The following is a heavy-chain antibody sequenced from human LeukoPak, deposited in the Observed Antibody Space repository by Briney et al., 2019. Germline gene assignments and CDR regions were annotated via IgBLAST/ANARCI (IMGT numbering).Heavy chain of an antibody. CDR2: IYHSGST. D-gene: IGHD3-3*01. CDR3: ARGAVLRFLEWSYYFDY. V-gene: IGHV4-30-2*01. Sequence: SQTLSLTCTVSGGSISSGGYYWSWIRQPPGMGLEWIGYIYHSGSTYYNPPLKSRVTISVDRSKNQFSLKLSSVTAADTAVYYCARGAVLRFLEWSYYFDYWGQGTLVTVSS. J-gene: IGHJ4*02. CDR1: GGSISSGGYY.